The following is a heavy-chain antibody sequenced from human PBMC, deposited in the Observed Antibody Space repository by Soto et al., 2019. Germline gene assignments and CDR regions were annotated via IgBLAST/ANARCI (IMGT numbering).Heavy chain of an antibody. D-gene: IGHD2-2*01. Sequence: GGSLRLSCRAFGFPFSTYTMHWVRPAPGKGLEWVAIISSDGKNKYYADSLKGRLDVFRDNSKDTLSLQINTLRTDDAATYYCATDPVTSLTPYHGFYYFGMDVWGQGTTVTVSS. CDR3: ATDPVTSLTPYHGFYYFGMDV. V-gene: IGHV3-30*09. J-gene: IGHJ6*02. CDR2: ISSDGKNK. CDR1: GFPFSTYT.